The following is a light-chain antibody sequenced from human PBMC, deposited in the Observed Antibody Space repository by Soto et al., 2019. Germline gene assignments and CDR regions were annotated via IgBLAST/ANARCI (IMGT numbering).Light chain of an antibody. CDR1: ESVRSSY. J-gene: IGKJ1*01. CDR2: GAS. Sequence: EIVLTQSPGTLSLSPGERATRSCRASESVRSSYLAWYQQKPGQAPRLLIYGASTRATGIPDRFTGSGSGTDFTLSVSRLEPEDFAVYFCQQYGSSPATFGQGTKVDIK. V-gene: IGKV3-20*01. CDR3: QQYGSSPAT.